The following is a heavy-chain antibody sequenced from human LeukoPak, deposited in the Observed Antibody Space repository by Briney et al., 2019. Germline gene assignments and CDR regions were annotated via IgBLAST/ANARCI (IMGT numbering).Heavy chain of an antibody. J-gene: IGHJ3*02. CDR3: ARGRITIFGVVIKEKHDAFDI. CDR2: INPNSGGT. Sequence: ASVKVSCKASGYTFTGYYMHWVRQAPGQGLEWMGWINPNSGGTNYAQKFQGRVTMTRGTSISTAYMELSRLRSDDTAVYYCARGRITIFGVVIKEKHDAFDIWGQGTTVTVSS. V-gene: IGHV1-2*02. D-gene: IGHD3-3*01. CDR1: GYTFTGYY.